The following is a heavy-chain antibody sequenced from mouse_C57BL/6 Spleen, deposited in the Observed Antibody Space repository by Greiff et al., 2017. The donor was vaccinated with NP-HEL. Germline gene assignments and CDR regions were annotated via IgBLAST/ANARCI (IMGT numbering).Heavy chain of an antibody. V-gene: IGHV5-4*01. Sequence: EVHLVESGGGLVKPGGSLKLSCAASGFTFSSYAMSWVRQTPEKRLEWVATISDGGSYTYYPDNVKGRFTISRDNAKNNLYLQMSHLKSEDTAMYYCARQGNYPFDYWDQGTTLTVSS. CDR2: ISDGGSYT. J-gene: IGHJ2*01. CDR3: ARQGNYPFDY. CDR1: GFTFSSYA. D-gene: IGHD2-1*01.